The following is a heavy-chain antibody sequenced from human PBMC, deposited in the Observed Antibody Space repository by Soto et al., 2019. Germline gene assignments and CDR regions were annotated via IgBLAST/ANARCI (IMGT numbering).Heavy chain of an antibody. V-gene: IGHV4-39*01. D-gene: IGHD2-2*02. CDR3: ARGMKGYCSSTSCYTFDPWFEN. Sequence: PSETLSLTCTVSGGSISSSSYYWGWIRQPPGKGLEWIGSIYYSGSTYYNPSLKSRVTISVDTSKNQFSLKLSSVTAADTAVHDCARGMKGYCSSTSCYTFDPWFENWGQGTLVAVSS. CDR2: IYYSGST. CDR1: GGSISSSSYY. J-gene: IGHJ5*02.